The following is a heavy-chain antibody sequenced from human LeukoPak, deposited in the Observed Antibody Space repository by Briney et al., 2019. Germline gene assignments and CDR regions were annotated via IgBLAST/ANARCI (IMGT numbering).Heavy chain of an antibody. CDR1: GGTFSSYA. J-gene: IGHJ5*02. CDR3: ARDAWGLYCSGGSCYSRGTASWFDP. D-gene: IGHD2-15*01. CDR2: IIPIFGTA. Sequence: GSSVKVSCKASGGTFSSYATSWVRQAPGQGLEWMGGIIPIFGTANYAQKFQGRVTITADESTSTAYMELSSLRSEDTAVYYCARDAWGLYCSGGSCYSRGTASWFDPWGQGTLVTVSS. V-gene: IGHV1-69*01.